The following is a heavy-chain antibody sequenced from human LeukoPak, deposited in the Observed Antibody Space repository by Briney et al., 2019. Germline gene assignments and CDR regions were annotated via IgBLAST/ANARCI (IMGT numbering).Heavy chain of an antibody. CDR2: IYSGGST. CDR3: ARIVTGITMIVGHPYYFDY. V-gene: IGHV3-53*01. D-gene: IGHD3-22*01. J-gene: IGHJ4*02. Sequence: PGGSLRLSCAASGFTVSSNYMSWVRQAPGKGLEWVSIIYSGGSTFYADSVKGRFTISRDNSKNTLYLQMNSLRAEDTAVYYCARIVTGITMIVGHPYYFDYWGQGTLVTVSS. CDR1: GFTVSSNY.